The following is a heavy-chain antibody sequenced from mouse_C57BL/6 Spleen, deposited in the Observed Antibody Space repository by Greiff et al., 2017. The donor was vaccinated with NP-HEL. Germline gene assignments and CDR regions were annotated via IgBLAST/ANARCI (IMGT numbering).Heavy chain of an antibody. Sequence: VQLQQSGAELARPGASVKLSCKASGYTFTSYGISWVKQRTGQGLEWIGELYPRSGNTYYNEKFKGKATLTADKSSSTAYMELRSLTSEDSAVYFCASQSNAWDVDYAMDYWGQGTSVTVSS. D-gene: IGHD4-1*01. CDR1: GYTFTSYG. V-gene: IGHV1-81*01. CDR3: ASQSNAWDVDYAMDY. CDR2: LYPRSGNT. J-gene: IGHJ4*01.